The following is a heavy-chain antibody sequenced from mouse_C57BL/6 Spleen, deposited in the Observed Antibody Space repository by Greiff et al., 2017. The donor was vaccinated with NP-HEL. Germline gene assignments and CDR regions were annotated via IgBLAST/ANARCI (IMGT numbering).Heavy chain of an antibody. CDR2: MDPENGDT. CDR3: TTGGNFDY. Sequence: EVQLQQSGAELVRPGASVKLSCTASGFNIKDDYMHWVKQRPEQGLEWIGWMDPENGDTEYASKFQGKATIIADTSSNTAYLQLSSLTSEDTAVYYCTTGGNFDYWSQGTTLTVSS. D-gene: IGHD1-1*02. CDR1: GFNIKDDY. J-gene: IGHJ2*01. V-gene: IGHV14-4*01.